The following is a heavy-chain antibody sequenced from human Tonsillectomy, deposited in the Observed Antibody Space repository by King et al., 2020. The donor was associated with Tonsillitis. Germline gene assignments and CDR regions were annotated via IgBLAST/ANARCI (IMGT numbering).Heavy chain of an antibody. D-gene: IGHD3-10*01. J-gene: IGHJ4*02. CDR2: IKEDGSDK. Sequence: VQLVESGGGLVQPGGSLRLSCAVSGFTFSRYWMSWVRQAPGKGLEWLANIKEDGSDKHYVDSVKGRFTISRDNAKNSLFLQMNSLRAEDTAVYYCATEGGRSGSGYWGQGTLVTVSS. V-gene: IGHV3-7*01. CDR1: GFTFSRYW. CDR3: ATEGGRSGSGY.